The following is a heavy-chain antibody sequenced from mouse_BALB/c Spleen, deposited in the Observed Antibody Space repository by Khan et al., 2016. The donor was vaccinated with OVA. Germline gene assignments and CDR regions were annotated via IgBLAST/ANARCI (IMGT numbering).Heavy chain of an antibody. CDR2: ISSGGSYT. CDR3: ARLAYYYDSEGFAY. CDR1: GFTFSTYG. Sequence: EVELVESGGDLVKPEGSLKLSCAASGFTFSTYGISWVRQTPDKRLEWVATISSGGSYTYYPDSVQGRFTISRDNAKNTLYLQMSSLKSEDTAMFYCARLAYYYDSEGFAYWGQGLWSLSLQ. V-gene: IGHV5-6*01. D-gene: IGHD1-1*01. J-gene: IGHJ3*01.